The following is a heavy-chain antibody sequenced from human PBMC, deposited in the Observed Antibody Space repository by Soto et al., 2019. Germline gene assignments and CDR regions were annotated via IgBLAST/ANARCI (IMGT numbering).Heavy chain of an antibody. CDR1: GFTFSSYG. V-gene: IGHV3-30*18. J-gene: IGHJ4*02. Sequence: GGSLRLSCAASGFTFSSYGMHWVRQAPGKGLEWVAVISYDGSNKYYADSVKGRFTIPRDNSKNTLYLQMNSLRAEDTAVYYCAKDWDSSGWYYFDYWGQGTLVTVSS. CDR2: ISYDGSNK. D-gene: IGHD6-19*01. CDR3: AKDWDSSGWYYFDY.